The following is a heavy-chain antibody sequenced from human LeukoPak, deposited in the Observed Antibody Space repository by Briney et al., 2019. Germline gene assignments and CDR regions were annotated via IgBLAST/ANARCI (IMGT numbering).Heavy chain of an antibody. V-gene: IGHV3-33*01. Sequence: PGWSLRLSCAASGFTFGSFGMHWVRQAPGKGLEGVAGIWYDGSNKYYADSVNDRFTTSSDNSKNKLYLQMNSLSVEDTAVYDCARDGYSYGSIDYWGQGTLVTVSS. D-gene: IGHD5-18*01. CDR2: IWYDGSNK. J-gene: IGHJ4*02. CDR3: ARDGYSYGSIDY. CDR1: GFTFGSFG.